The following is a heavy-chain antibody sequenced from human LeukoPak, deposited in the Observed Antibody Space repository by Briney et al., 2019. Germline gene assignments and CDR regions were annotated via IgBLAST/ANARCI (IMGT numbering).Heavy chain of an antibody. CDR3: GGGGGGDTAMVTDY. J-gene: IGHJ4*02. D-gene: IGHD5-18*01. CDR1: GGSISSYY. Sequence: KPSETLSLTCTVSGGSISSYYWSWIRQPPGKGLEWIGYIYYSGSTNYNPSLKSRVTISVDTSKNQFSLKLSSVTAADTAVYYCGGGGGGDTAMVTDYWGQGTLVTVSS. V-gene: IGHV4-59*01. CDR2: IYYSGST.